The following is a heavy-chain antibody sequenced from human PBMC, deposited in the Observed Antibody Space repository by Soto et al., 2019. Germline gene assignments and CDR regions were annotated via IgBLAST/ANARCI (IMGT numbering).Heavy chain of an antibody. CDR1: GYTFTSYY. CDR2: INPSGGST. Sequence: ASVKVSCKASGYTFTSYYMHWVRQAPGQGLEWMGIINPSGGSTSYAQKFQGRVTITRDTSASTAYMELSSLRSEDTAVYYCARYSSSWYGEVYWGQGTLVTVSS. V-gene: IGHV1-46*01. J-gene: IGHJ4*02. CDR3: ARYSSSWYGEVY. D-gene: IGHD6-13*01.